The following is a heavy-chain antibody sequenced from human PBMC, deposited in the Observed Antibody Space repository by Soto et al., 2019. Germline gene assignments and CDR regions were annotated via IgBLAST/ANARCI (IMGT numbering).Heavy chain of an antibody. CDR3: ARDAAGKSSSWYPCLDY. Sequence: TLSLTSTVSSGCISSGGYSWSWIRQHPGKGLEWIGYIYYSGSTYYNPSLKSRVTISVDTSKNQFSLKLSSVTAADTAVYYCARDAAGKSSSWYPCLDYWGQGTLVTVSS. CDR2: IYYSGST. J-gene: IGHJ4*02. D-gene: IGHD6-13*01. CDR1: SGCISSGGYS. V-gene: IGHV4-31*03.